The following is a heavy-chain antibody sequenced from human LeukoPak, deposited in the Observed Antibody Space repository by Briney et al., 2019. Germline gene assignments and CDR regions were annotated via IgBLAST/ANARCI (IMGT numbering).Heavy chain of an antibody. CDR1: GYTFTNYY. V-gene: IGHV1-46*01. CDR2: INPSAGST. CDR3: ARGKAAGADY. D-gene: IGHD6-13*01. Sequence: ASVKVSCKASGYTFTNYYMHWVRQAPGQGLEWMGLINPSAGSTTYPQKFQGRVTITADTSTGTVYMELTTLRSEDTAIYYCARGKAAGADYWGQGTLVTVPS. J-gene: IGHJ4*02.